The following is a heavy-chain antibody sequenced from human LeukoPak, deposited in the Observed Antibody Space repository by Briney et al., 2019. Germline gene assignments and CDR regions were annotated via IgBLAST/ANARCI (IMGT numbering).Heavy chain of an antibody. CDR2: ISGSGGST. CDR3: AKDLRFLEWLFIH. J-gene: IGHJ4*02. D-gene: IGHD3-3*01. Sequence: GGSLRLSCAASGFTFSSYAMSWVRQAPGKGLEWVSAISGSGGSTYYADSVKGRFTISRDSSKNTLYLQMDSLRAEDTAVYYCAKDLRFLEWLFIHWGQGTPVTVSS. CDR1: GFTFSSYA. V-gene: IGHV3-23*01.